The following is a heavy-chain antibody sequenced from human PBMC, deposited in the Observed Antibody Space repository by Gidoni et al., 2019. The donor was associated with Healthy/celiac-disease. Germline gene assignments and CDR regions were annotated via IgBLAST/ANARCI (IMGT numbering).Heavy chain of an antibody. CDR2: ISYDGSNK. D-gene: IGHD3-3*01. V-gene: IGHV3-30-3*01. CDR3: ARDNKPYDFYYYYYGMDV. J-gene: IGHJ6*02. Sequence: QVQLVESGGGVVQPGRSLRLSCAASGFPFSSYAMHWVRQAPGKGLEWVAVISYDGSNKYYADSVKGRFTISRDNSKNTLYLQMNSLRAEDTAVYYCARDNKPYDFYYYYYGMDVWGQGTTVTVSS. CDR1: GFPFSSYA.